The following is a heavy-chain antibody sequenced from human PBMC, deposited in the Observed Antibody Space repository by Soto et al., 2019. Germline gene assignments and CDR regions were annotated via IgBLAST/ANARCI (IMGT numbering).Heavy chain of an antibody. D-gene: IGHD1-26*01. CDR2: ISSNSSYI. CDR3: AREPRGSYSSDAFDI. V-gene: IGHV3-21*01. CDR1: GFTFSSYS. Sequence: GGSLRLSCAASGFTFSSYSMNWVRQAPGKGLEWVSNISSNSSYIYYADSVKGRFTISRDNAKNSLYLQMNSLRAEDTAVYYCAREPRGSYSSDAFDIWGQGTMVTVSS. J-gene: IGHJ3*02.